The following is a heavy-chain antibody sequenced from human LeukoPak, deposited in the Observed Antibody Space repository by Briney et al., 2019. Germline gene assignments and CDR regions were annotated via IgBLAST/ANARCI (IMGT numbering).Heavy chain of an antibody. CDR2: IWYDGSNK. CDR1: GFTFSSYG. V-gene: IGHV3-33*01. J-gene: IGHJ6*03. Sequence: PGGSLRLSCAASGFTFSSYGMHWVRQAPGKGLEWVAVIWYDGSNKYYADSVKGRFTISRDNSKNTLYLQMNSLRAGDTAVYYCARVGSSSLLDFDYYMDVWGKGTTVTVSS. D-gene: IGHD6-13*01. CDR3: ARVGSSSLLDFDYYMDV.